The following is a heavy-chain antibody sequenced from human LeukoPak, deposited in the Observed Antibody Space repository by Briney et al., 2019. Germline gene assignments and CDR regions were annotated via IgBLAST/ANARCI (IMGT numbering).Heavy chain of an antibody. CDR3: ARGGGYGYYYYYMDV. CDR1: GGSISSYY. CDR2: IYYSGST. Sequence: PSETLSLTCTVSGGSISSYYWSWIRQPPGKGLEWIGYIYYSGSTNYNPSLKSRVTISVDTSKNQFSLKLSSVTAADTAVYYCARGGGYGYYYYYMDVWGKGTTVTISS. J-gene: IGHJ6*03. V-gene: IGHV4-59*01. D-gene: IGHD3-16*01.